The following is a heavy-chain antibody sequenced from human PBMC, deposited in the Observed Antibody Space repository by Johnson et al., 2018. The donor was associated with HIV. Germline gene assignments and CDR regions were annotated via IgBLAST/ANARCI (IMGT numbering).Heavy chain of an antibody. J-gene: IGHJ3*02. V-gene: IGHV3-30*02. CDR1: GFTFNNYG. CDR2: IRYDGSNK. D-gene: IGHD6-13*01. Sequence: QVQLVESGGGVVQPGGSLRLSCAASGFTFNNYGMHWVRQAPGKGLEWVAFIRYDGSNKYYADSVKGRFTISRDNSKNTLYLQMNSLRAEDTAVYYCAKARAAAGTSDAFDIWGQGTMVTVSS. CDR3: AKARAAAGTSDAFDI.